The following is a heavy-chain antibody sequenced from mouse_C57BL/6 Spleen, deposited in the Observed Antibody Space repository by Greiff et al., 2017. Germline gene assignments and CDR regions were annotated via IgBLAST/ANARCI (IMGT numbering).Heavy chain of an antibody. J-gene: IGHJ3*01. CDR2: INPNYGTT. V-gene: IGHV1-39*01. D-gene: IGHD1-1*02. CDR1: GYSFTDYN. Sequence: VQLQQSGPELVKPGASVKISCKASGYSFTDYNMHWVKQSNGKSLEWIGVINPNYGTTSYNQKFKGKATLTVDQSSSTAYMQLNSLTSEDSAVYYCASGGGYTGVWFAYWGQGTLVTVSA. CDR3: ASGGGYTGVWFAY.